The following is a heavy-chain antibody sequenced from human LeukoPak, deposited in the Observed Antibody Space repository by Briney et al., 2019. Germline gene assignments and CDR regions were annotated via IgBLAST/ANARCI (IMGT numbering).Heavy chain of an antibody. Sequence: GGSLRLSCAASGVTFSSYGMHWVRQAPGKGLEWVAVMWYDGSNKYYADSVKGRFTISRDNSKNTLYLQMNSLRAEDTAVYYCARDSMASSRWYYMDVWGKGTTVTVSS. J-gene: IGHJ6*03. CDR2: MWYDGSNK. D-gene: IGHD5-24*01. CDR1: GVTFSSYG. V-gene: IGHV3-33*01. CDR3: ARDSMASSRWYYMDV.